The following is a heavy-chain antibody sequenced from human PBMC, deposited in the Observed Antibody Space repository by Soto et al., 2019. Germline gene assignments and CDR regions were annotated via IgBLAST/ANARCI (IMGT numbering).Heavy chain of an antibody. CDR3: ARGYYGTGGYPFPYFDY. D-gene: IGHD3-22*01. V-gene: IGHV1-2*02. Sequence: HEHLVQSGAEVKRPGASLKVSCKASGYSFTGYYIHWVRQAPGQGLEWMGWINPDSGATNYAQNFRGRVTLTSDTSISTASMDLTSLTADDTAVYYCARGYYGTGGYPFPYFDYWGQGTLVIVSS. CDR1: GYSFTGYY. CDR2: INPDSGAT. J-gene: IGHJ4*02.